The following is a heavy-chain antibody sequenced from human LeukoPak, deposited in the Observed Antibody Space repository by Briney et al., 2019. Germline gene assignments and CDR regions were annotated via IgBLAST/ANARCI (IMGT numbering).Heavy chain of an antibody. CDR2: INHSGST. J-gene: IGHJ4*02. D-gene: IGHD6-13*01. CDR3: AEIAAAGLYFDY. V-gene: IGHV4-34*01. Sequence: SETLSLTCAVYGGSFSGYYWSWIRQPPGKGLEWIGEINHSGSTNYNPSLKSRVTISVDTSKNQFSLKLSSVTAADTAVYYCAEIAAAGLYFDYWGQGTLVTVSS. CDR1: GGSFSGYY.